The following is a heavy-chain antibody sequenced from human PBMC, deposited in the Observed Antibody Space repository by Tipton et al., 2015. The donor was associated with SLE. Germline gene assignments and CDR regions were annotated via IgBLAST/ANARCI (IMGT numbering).Heavy chain of an antibody. CDR2: IFPADSDT. J-gene: IGHJ3*02. D-gene: IGHD5-18*01. V-gene: IGHV5-51*03. CDR3: ARRGGDGYHDAFDI. CDR1: GYSFTSYW. Sequence: QSGAEVKKPGESLKISCKASGYSFTSYWFGWVRQIPGKGLEWMGIIFPADSDTIYSPSFQGQVTISVDKSINTAYLHWSSLRASDTAIYYCARRGGDGYHDAFDIWGQGTMVTVSS.